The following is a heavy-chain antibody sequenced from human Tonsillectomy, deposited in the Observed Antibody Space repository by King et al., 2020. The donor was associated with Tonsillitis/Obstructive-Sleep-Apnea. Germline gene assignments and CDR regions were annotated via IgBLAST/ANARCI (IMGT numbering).Heavy chain of an antibody. V-gene: IGHV3-74*01. J-gene: IGHJ6*03. Sequence: VQLVESGGGLVQPGGSLRLSCAASGFTFSSYWMHWVRQAPGKGLVWVSRINSDGSSTSYADSVKGRFTISRDNAKNTLYLKMNSLRAEDTAVYYCARDTPNDFWSGLIYYYYYYMDVWGKGTTVTVSS. CDR3: ARDTPNDFWSGLIYYYYYYMDV. CDR2: INSDGSST. D-gene: IGHD3-3*01. CDR1: GFTFSSYW.